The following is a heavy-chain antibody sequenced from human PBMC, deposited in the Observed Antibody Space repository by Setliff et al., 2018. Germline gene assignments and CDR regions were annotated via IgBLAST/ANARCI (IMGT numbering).Heavy chain of an antibody. CDR3: AKARLYYYGSGSYGYYYYMDV. Sequence: GASVKVSCKASGYTFTGYYMHWVRQAPGQGLEWMGWINPNSGGTNYAQKFQGRVTMTRDTSISTAYMELSRLRSDDTAVYYCAKARLYYYGSGSYGYYYYMDVWGKGTTVTV. J-gene: IGHJ6*03. CDR1: GYTFTGYY. CDR2: INPNSGGT. V-gene: IGHV1-2*02. D-gene: IGHD3-10*01.